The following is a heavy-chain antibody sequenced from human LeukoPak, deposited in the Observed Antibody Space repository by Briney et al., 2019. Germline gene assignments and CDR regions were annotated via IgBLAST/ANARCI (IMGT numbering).Heavy chain of an antibody. CDR2: IWYDGSNK. CDR3: ARPARRGVAAAGPDY. CDR1: GFTFSNYG. Sequence: PGGSLRLSCAASGFTFSNYGMHWVRQAPGKGLEWVAIIWYDGSNKYYADSVKGRFTISRDNSKNTLYLQINSLRAEDTAVYYCARPARRGVAAAGPDYWGQGTLVTVSS. D-gene: IGHD6-13*01. V-gene: IGHV3-33*01. J-gene: IGHJ4*02.